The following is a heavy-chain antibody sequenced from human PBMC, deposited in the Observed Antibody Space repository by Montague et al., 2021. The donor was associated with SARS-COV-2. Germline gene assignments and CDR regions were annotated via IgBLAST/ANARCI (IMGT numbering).Heavy chain of an antibody. CDR3: ARRGGWPYFDF. J-gene: IGHJ4*02. CDR1: GGSIISYD. V-gene: IGHV4-59*08. CDR2: INSTGSG. Sequence: SETLSLTCTVSGGSIISYDWSWIRQYRGKRLEWIGYINSTGSGDXIPSLESRVTMSIDMSKNQFSLNLTSVTAADTAVYYCARRGGWPYFDFWSQGTLVTVSS. D-gene: IGHD6-19*01.